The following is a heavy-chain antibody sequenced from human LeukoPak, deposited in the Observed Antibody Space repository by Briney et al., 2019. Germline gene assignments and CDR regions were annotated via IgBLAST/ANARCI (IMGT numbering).Heavy chain of an antibody. CDR2: ISSSGSTI. CDR3: ARDRAYATTTFDY. Sequence: GGSLRLSCTASRFTFSDYYMSWIRQAPEKGLEWVSYISSSGSTIYYADSVKGRFTISRDNAKNSLYLQMNSLRAEDTAVYYCARDRAYATTTFDYWGQGTLVTVSS. D-gene: IGHD2-2*01. CDR1: RFTFSDYY. J-gene: IGHJ4*02. V-gene: IGHV3-11*01.